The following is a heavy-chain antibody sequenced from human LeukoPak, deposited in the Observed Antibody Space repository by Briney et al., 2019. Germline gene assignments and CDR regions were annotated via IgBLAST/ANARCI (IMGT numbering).Heavy chain of an antibody. Sequence: SETLSLTCAVYGGSFSGYYWSWIRQPPGEGLEWIGEINHSGSTNYNPSLKSRVTISVDTSKNQFSLQLSSVTAADTAAYYCARVGGNCSSTSCYAGSEGYFDYWGQGTLVTVSS. V-gene: IGHV4-34*01. CDR2: INHSGST. CDR3: ARVGGNCSSTSCYAGSEGYFDY. CDR1: GGSFSGYY. J-gene: IGHJ4*02. D-gene: IGHD2-2*01.